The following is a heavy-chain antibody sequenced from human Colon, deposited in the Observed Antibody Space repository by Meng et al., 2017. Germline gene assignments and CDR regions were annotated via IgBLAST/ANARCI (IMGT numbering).Heavy chain of an antibody. CDR1: GYSFTSYD. J-gene: IGHJ4*02. CDR3: ARNYYDSSGYYYGY. CDR2: ISVYNGNT. D-gene: IGHD3-22*01. V-gene: IGHV1-18*01. Sequence: QVQLVQTGAEVKKPGDSVKVACKTSGYSFTSYDITWVRQAPGQGLEWMGWISVYNGNTNYAQKFQGRVTMTTDTSTSTAYMELRSLGSDDTAVYYCARNYYDSSGYYYGYWGQGTLVTVSS.